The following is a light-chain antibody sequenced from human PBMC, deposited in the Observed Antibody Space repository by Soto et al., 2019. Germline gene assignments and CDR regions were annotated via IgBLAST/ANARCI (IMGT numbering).Light chain of an antibody. V-gene: IGKV3-20*01. J-gene: IGKJ2*01. CDR1: QSVSSSY. CDR3: QQYGSSPNT. Sequence: EIVLTQSPGTLSLSPGERATLSCRASQSVSSSYLAWYQQKPGQAPRLLIYGASSRATGIPDRFSGSVSGTDFSLTISRLEPEDFAVYFCQQYGSSPNTFGQVTKLEIK. CDR2: GAS.